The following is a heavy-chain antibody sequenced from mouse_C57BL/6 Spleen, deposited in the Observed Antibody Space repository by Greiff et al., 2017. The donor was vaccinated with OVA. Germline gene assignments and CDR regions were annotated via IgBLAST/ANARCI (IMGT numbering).Heavy chain of an antibody. CDR3: ARAGYDDAMDY. CDR2: ISYDGSN. J-gene: IGHJ4*01. V-gene: IGHV3-6*01. D-gene: IGHD2-2*01. Sequence: EVKLMESGPGLVKPSQSLSLTCSVTGYSITSGYYWNWIRQFPGNKLEWMGYISYDGSNNYNPSLKNRISITRDTSKNQFFLKLNSVTTEDTATYYCARAGYDDAMDYWGQGTSVTVSS. CDR1: GYSITSGYY.